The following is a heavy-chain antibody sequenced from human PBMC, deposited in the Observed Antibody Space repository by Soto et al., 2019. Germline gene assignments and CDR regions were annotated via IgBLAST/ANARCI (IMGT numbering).Heavy chain of an antibody. CDR1: GYTFTSYG. D-gene: IGHD3-3*01. CDR2: ISAYNGNT. CDR3: ARDKLRFLEWLLDYYYGMDV. V-gene: IGHV1-18*04. Sequence: ASVKVSCKXSGYTFTSYGISWVRQAPGQGLEWMGWISAYNGNTNYAQKLQGRVTMTTDTSTSTAYMELRSLRSDDTAVYYCARDKLRFLEWLLDYYYGMDVWGQGTTVTVSS. J-gene: IGHJ6*02.